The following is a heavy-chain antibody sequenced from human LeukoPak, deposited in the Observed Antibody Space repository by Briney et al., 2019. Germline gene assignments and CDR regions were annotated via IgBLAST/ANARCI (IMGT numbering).Heavy chain of an antibody. J-gene: IGHJ4*02. CDR1: GFTFSSYW. Sequence: SGGSLRLSCAASGFTFSSYWMSWVRQAPGKGLEWVSVIYSGGSTYYPDSVKGRFTISRDNSKNTVYLQMNALRAEDTAVYYCARARYDTSGYPHFDYWGQGTLVTVSS. V-gene: IGHV3-66*01. D-gene: IGHD3-22*01. CDR2: IYSGGST. CDR3: ARARYDTSGYPHFDY.